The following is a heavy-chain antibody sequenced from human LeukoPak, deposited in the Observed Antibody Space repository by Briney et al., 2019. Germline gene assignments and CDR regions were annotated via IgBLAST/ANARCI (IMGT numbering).Heavy chain of an antibody. Sequence: GGSLRLSCTVSGFTVSSNSMSWVRQAPGKGLEWVSFIFSSTHYSDSVKGRFTISRDNAKNSLYLQMNSLRAEDTAVYYCARDFGARGWFDPWGQGTLVTVSS. J-gene: IGHJ5*02. D-gene: IGHD4/OR15-4a*01. V-gene: IGHV3-53*01. CDR1: GFTVSSNS. CDR3: ARDFGARGWFDP. CDR2: IFSST.